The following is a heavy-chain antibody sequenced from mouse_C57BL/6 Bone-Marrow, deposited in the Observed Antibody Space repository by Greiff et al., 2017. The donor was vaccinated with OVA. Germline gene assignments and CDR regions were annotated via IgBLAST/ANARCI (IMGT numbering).Heavy chain of an antibody. CDR2: IWSGGST. D-gene: IGHD1-1*01. J-gene: IGHJ4*01. V-gene: IGHV2-2*01. Sequence: VMLVESGPGLVQPSQSLSITCTVSGFSLTSYGVHWVRQSPGKGLEWLGVIWSGGSTDYNAAFISRLSISKDNSKSQVYFKMNSLQADDTAIYYCARNCGYYCSHYYAMDYWGQGTSGTVSS. CDR1: GFSLTSYG. CDR3: ARNCGYYCSHYYAMDY.